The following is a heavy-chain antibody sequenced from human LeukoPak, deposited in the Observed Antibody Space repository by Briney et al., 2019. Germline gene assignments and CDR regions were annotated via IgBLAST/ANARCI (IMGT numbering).Heavy chain of an antibody. CDR2: INIDGSIT. J-gene: IGHJ4*02. CDR3: ARLVGASPFEN. CDR1: GFTFSSYW. Sequence: PGGSLRLSCAASGFTFSSYWMHWVRQAPGKGLVWVSRINIDGSITNYADSVKGRFTISRDNAKNTLYLQMNSLRAEDTAVYYCARLVGASPFENWGQGTLVTVSS. D-gene: IGHD1-26*01. V-gene: IGHV3-74*01.